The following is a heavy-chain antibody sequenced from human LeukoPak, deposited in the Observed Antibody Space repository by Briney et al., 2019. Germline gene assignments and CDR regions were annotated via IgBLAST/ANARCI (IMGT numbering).Heavy chain of an antibody. V-gene: IGHV3-33*01. D-gene: IGHD2-2*01. CDR2: IWYDGINK. Sequence: PGGSLRLSCAASGFTFSSYGMHWVGQAPGKGLEGGADIWYDGINKFYADSVKGRFTISTDNSKNTLYLQINSLRAEDTAVYYCARGIVVVPAAMNSGAFDIWGQGTMVTVSS. J-gene: IGHJ3*02. CDR3: ARGIVVVPAAMNSGAFDI. CDR1: GFTFSSYG.